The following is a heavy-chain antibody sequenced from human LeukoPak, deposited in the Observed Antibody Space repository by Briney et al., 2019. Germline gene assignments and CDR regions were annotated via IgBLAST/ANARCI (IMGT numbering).Heavy chain of an antibody. D-gene: IGHD2-2*01. CDR3: AREPIVVVPAALEDYTRYYYYYYMDV. Sequence: GASVKVSCKASGYIFINYAISWVRQAPGQGLEWMGGIIPIFGTANYAQKFQGRVTITADKSTSTAYMELSSLRSEDTAVYYCAREPIVVVPAALEDYTRYYYYYYMDVWGKGTTVTISS. CDR2: IIPIFGTA. V-gene: IGHV1-69*06. J-gene: IGHJ6*03. CDR1: GYIFINYA.